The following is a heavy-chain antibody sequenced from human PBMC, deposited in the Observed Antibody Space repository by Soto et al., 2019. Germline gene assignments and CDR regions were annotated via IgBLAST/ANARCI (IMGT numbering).Heavy chain of an antibody. CDR3: ARVIAGNVLLWFGEPNYYYYGMDV. V-gene: IGHV1-8*01. J-gene: IGHJ6*02. CDR2: MNPNSGKT. CDR1: GYTFTSYD. D-gene: IGHD3-10*01. Sequence: ASVKVSCKASGYTFTSYDINWVRQATGQGLEWMGWMNPNSGKTGYAQKYQGRVTMTRNTSISTAYMELSSLRSEDTAVYYCARVIAGNVLLWFGEPNYYYYGMDVWGQGTTVTVSS.